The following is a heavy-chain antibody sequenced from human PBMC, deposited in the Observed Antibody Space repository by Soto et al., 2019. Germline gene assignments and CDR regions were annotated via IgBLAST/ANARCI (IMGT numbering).Heavy chain of an antibody. Sequence: LETLPLTCTVSGGSSISSSYYWGWIRKPPGKGLEWIGSIYYSGSTYYNPSLKSRVTISVDTSKNQFSLKLSSVTAADTAVYYCASSSTRRYSSSWYETPVGLIGYFDYWGQGTLVTVSS. CDR1: GGSSISSSYY. V-gene: IGHV4-39*01. D-gene: IGHD6-13*01. CDR3: ASSSTRRYSSSWYETPVGLIGYFDY. CDR2: IYYSGST. J-gene: IGHJ4*02.